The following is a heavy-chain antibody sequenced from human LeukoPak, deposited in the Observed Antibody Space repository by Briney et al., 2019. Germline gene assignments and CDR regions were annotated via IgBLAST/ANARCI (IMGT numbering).Heavy chain of an antibody. J-gene: IGHJ4*02. Sequence: ASVKVSCKASGYTFTSYDINWVRQATGQGLEWMGWMNPNSGNTGYAQKFQGRVTMTRNTSISTAYMELSSLRSEDTAVYYCARRRRVGAEIDYWGQGTLVTVSS. CDR1: GYTFTSYD. D-gene: IGHD1-26*01. CDR3: ARRRRVGAEIDY. CDR2: MNPNSGNT. V-gene: IGHV1-8*01.